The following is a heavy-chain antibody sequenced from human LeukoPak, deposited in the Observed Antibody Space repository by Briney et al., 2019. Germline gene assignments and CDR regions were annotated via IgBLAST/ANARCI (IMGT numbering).Heavy chain of an antibody. CDR3: VRGPVALGWFAP. CDR1: GGSMTPYY. Sequence: SETLSLTCTVSGGSMTPYYWSWLRQPPGKELEWMGYIYYSGNTDYNPSFESRVTISLDTSRNQLSLDLTSVTAADTATYFCVRGPVALGWFAPWGQGTLVTVSS. D-gene: IGHD1-26*01. V-gene: IGHV4-59*08. J-gene: IGHJ5*02. CDR2: IYYSGNT.